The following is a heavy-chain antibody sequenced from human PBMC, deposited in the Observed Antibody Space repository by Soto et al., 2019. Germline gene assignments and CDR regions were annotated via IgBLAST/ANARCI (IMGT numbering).Heavy chain of an antibody. CDR2: ISSSSTI. J-gene: IGHJ5*02. V-gene: IGHV3-48*01. Sequence: GGSLRLSCAASGFTFSSYSMNWVRQAPGKGLEWVSYISSSSTIYYADSVKGPFTISRDNAKNSLYLQMNSLRAEDTAVYYCARHPERIAEIGWFDPWGQGTLVTVSS. CDR1: GFTFSSYS. CDR3: ARHPERIAEIGWFDP. D-gene: IGHD6-13*01.